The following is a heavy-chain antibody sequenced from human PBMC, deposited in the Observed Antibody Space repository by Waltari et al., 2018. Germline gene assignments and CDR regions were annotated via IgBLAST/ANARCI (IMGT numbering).Heavy chain of an antibody. J-gene: IGHJ4*02. CDR3: ARVVYYGSGSYSTFNY. CDR2: INHSGST. Sequence: QVQLQQWGAGLLKPSETLSLTCAVYGGSFSGYYWSWIRQPPGKGLEWIGEINHSGSTNYNPSLKSRVTISVDTSKNQFSLKLSSVTAADTAVYYWARVVYYGSGSYSTFNYWGQGTLVTVSS. D-gene: IGHD3-10*01. V-gene: IGHV4-34*01. CDR1: GGSFSGYY.